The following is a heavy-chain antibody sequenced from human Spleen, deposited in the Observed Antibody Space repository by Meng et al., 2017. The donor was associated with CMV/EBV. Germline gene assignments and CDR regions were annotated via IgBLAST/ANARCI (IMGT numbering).Heavy chain of an antibody. CDR1: GFSFSDYR. D-gene: IGHD5/OR15-5a*01. V-gene: IGHV3-30*18. CDR3: AKDLRLFDD. Sequence: CAASGFSFSDYRMHWVRQAPGKGLEWVAVISYDGSTKYYADSAEGRFTISRDNLKYVVYLQMNSLRAEDTAVYYCAKDLRLFDDWGQGTLVTVSS. J-gene: IGHJ4*02. CDR2: ISYDGSTK.